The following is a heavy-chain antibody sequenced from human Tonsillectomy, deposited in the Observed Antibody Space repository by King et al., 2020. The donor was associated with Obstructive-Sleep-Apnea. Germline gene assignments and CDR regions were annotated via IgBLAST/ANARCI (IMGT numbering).Heavy chain of an antibody. CDR3: AREDNYGSGNYYKYFDS. J-gene: IGHJ4*02. CDR1: GLTFSTYA. CDR2: ISDDGNNK. D-gene: IGHD3-10*01. Sequence: VQLVESGGGVVQPGRSLRLSCGASGLTFSTYAMHWVRQAPGKGLEWVAFISDDGNNKYYADSVKGRFTISRDNSKNTVSLQMNGLRADDTAVYYCAREDNYGSGNYYKYFDSWGQGTLVTVSS. V-gene: IGHV3-30*04.